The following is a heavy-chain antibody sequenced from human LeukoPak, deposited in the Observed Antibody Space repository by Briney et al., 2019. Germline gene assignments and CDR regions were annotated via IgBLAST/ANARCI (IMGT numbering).Heavy chain of an antibody. V-gene: IGHV4-34*01. CDR2: INHSGST. Sequence: SETLSLTCAVYGGSFSGYYWSWIRQPPGKGLEWIGEINHSGSTNYNPSLKSRVTISVDTSKNQFSLKLSSVTAADTAVYYCARVRGIVVADPYFDYWGQGTLVTVSS. CDR3: ARVRGIVVADPYFDY. CDR1: GGSFSGYY. J-gene: IGHJ4*02. D-gene: IGHD3-22*01.